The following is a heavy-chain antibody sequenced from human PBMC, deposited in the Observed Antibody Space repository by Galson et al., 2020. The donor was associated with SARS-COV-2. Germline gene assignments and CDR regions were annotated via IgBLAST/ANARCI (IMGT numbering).Heavy chain of an antibody. CDR1: GDSISHYY. CDR3: ARTDILTGSAAAVYY. CDR2: IYYSGST. V-gene: IGHV4-59*01. Sequence: SETLSLTCTVSGDSISHYYWSWIRQPPGKGLEWLGYIYYSGSTNYNPSLKSRVTISVNTSKNQFSLKLLSVTAADTAVYYCARTDILTGSAAAVYYGGQGALVTV. J-gene: IGHJ4*02. D-gene: IGHD3-9*01.